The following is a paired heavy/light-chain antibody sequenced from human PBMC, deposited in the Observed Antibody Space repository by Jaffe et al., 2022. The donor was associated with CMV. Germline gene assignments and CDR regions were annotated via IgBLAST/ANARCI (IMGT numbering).Heavy chain of an antibody. CDR1: GFTFSSYA. Sequence: EVQMLESGGGLVQPGGSLRLSCAASGFTFSSYAMTWVRQAPGKGLEWVSLISHTGVTYYADSVEGRFTISRDNSKNTVYLQMNSLRAGDTAIYYCAKDARGSSGCYDNWGQGTLVTVSS. D-gene: IGHD6-19*01. CDR3: AKDARGSSGCYDN. V-gene: IGHV3-23*01. CDR2: ISHTGVT. J-gene: IGHJ4*02.
Light chain of an antibody. J-gene: IGKJ1*01. CDR3: QQAKSFPWT. CDR2: GAS. Sequence: DIQMTQSPSSVSASVGDRVTITCRASQGVDSWLAWYHQKPGKAPTLLISGASSLQSGVPPRFSGSGSGTDFTLTISSLQSEDFGTYYCQQAKSFPWTFGQGTKVEIK. V-gene: IGKV1-12*01. CDR1: QGVDSW.